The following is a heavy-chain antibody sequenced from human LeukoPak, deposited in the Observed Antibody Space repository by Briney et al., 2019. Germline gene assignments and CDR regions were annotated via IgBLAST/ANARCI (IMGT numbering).Heavy chain of an antibody. D-gene: IGHD3-22*01. CDR1: GYTFTGYY. Sequence: ASVKVSCKASGYTFTGYYMHWVRQAPGQGLEWMGWINPNSGGTNYAQKFQGWVTMTRDTSISTAYMELSRLRSEDTAVYYCATGLKGAYYYDSSGKPLFDYWGQGTLVTVSS. CDR3: ATGLKGAYYYDSSGKPLFDY. V-gene: IGHV1-2*04. J-gene: IGHJ4*02. CDR2: INPNSGGT.